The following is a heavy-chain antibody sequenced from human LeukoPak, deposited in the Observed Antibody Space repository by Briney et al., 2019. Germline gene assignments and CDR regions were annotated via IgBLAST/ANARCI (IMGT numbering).Heavy chain of an antibody. Sequence: GASVKVSFKASGYTFTSYDINWVRQATGQGLEWMGWMNPNSGNTGYAQKFQGRVTMTRNTSISTAYMELSSLGSEDTAVYYCARGPGYSSGWYQGNWFDPWGQGTLVTVSS. V-gene: IGHV1-8*01. J-gene: IGHJ5*02. CDR3: ARGPGYSSGWYQGNWFDP. D-gene: IGHD6-19*01. CDR2: MNPNSGNT. CDR1: GYTFTSYD.